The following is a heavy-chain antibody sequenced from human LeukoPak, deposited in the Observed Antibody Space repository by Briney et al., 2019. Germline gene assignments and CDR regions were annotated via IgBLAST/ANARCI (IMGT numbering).Heavy chain of an antibody. CDR1: GYTFTSYG. V-gene: IGHV1-8*03. CDR2: MNPNSGNT. D-gene: IGHD2-2*01. Sequence: ASVKVSCKASGYTFTSYGISWVRQATGQGLEWMGWMNPNSGNTGYAQKFQGRVTITRNTSISTAYMELSSLRSEDTAVYYCARRVPAAIRNWFDPWGQGTLVTVSS. CDR3: ARRVPAAIRNWFDP. J-gene: IGHJ5*02.